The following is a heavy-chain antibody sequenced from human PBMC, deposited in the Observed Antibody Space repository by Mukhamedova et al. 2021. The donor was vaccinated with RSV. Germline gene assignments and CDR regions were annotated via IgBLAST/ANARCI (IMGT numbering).Heavy chain of an antibody. J-gene: IGHJ5*02. CDR2: IDPGDSYT. Sequence: WVGRIDPGDSYTKYSPSFQGHVTISADKSISTAYLQWSSLKASDTAMYYCARLGGDFYDISDYWFHPWVQATLVTVSS. D-gene: IGHD3-22*01. CDR3: ARLGGDFYDISDYWFHP. V-gene: IGHV5-10-1*01.